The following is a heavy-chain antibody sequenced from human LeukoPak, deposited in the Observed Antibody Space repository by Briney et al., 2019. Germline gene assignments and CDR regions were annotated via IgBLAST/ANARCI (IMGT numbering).Heavy chain of an antibody. CDR1: GFTFSDFY. J-gene: IGHJ4*02. CDR3: ATGILTGRFDY. V-gene: IGHV3-11*04. D-gene: IGHD3-9*01. CDR2: ISSSGSTT. Sequence: KPGGSLRLSCAASGFTFSDFYMSWIRQAPGKGLEWVSYISSSGSTTYYADSVKGRFTISRDNSKNTLYLQMNSLRAEDTAVYYCATGILTGRFDYWGQGTLVTVSS.